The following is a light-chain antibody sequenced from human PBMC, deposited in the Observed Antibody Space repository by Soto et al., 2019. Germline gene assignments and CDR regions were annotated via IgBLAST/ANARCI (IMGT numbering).Light chain of an antibody. J-gene: IGLJ3*02. CDR1: SSDVGGFDY. CDR2: EVN. CDR3: SSYAGTNTLV. V-gene: IGLV2-8*01. Sequence: QYVLAQPPSASGSPGQSVTISCTGTSSDVGGFDYVSWYQQYPGKAPRLMIYEVNERPSGVPDRFSGSKSGNTASLTVSGLRAEDEADYYCSSYAGTNTLVFGGGTKVTVL.